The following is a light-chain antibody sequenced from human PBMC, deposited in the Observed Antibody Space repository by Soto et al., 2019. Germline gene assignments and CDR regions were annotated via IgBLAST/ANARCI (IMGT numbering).Light chain of an antibody. V-gene: IGLV2-14*01. CDR1: SRDVGAFNY. CDR2: EVS. Sequence: QSVLTQPASVSGSPGQSITISCTGASRDVGAFNYVSWYQQHPGKAPKLLIYEVSNRPSGLSNRFSGSKSGNTASLTISGLQAEDEADYYCSSYTSSTTRVFGGGTKVTVL. J-gene: IGLJ2*01. CDR3: SSYTSSTTRV.